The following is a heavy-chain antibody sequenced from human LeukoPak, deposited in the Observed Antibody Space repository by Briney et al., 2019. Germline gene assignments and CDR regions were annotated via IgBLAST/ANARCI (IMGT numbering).Heavy chain of an antibody. V-gene: IGHV3-23*01. CDR3: ARHDSFIPY. CDR1: GFTFTNYA. J-gene: IGHJ4*02. D-gene: IGHD3-16*02. Sequence: PGGSLRLSCAASGFTFTNYAMSWVRQAPGKGLEWVSGISDNDGSTYYTGSVKGRFTISRDNSKNTVYLQLNNLRAEDTAVYFCARHDSFIPYWGQGTLVTVSS. CDR2: ISDNDGST.